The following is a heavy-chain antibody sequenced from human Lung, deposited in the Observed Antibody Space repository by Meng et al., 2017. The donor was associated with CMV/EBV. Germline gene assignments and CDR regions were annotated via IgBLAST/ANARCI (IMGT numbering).Heavy chain of an antibody. CDR2: LRYEGITK. D-gene: IGHD6-6*01. CDR1: GFTFNNYG. CDR3: AKDRSSSSFFDY. J-gene: IGHJ4*02. V-gene: IGHV3-30*02. Sequence: GGSLRLXCVASGFTFNNYGMHWVRQIPGKGLEWVAYLRYEGITKYYADSVKGRFTISRDSSKNTLYLQMNSLRDDDTAVYYCAKDRSSSSFFDYWGQGAXVNVYS.